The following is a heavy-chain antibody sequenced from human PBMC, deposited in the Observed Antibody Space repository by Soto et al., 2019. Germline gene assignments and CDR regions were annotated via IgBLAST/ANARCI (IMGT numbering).Heavy chain of an antibody. CDR1: GFIFISYA. CDR2: ISGSGGST. J-gene: IGHJ1*01. D-gene: IGHD1-20*01. V-gene: IGHV3-23*01. Sequence: PGGALRLSCAASGFIFISYAMSWVRQAPWKGLEWVSAISGSGGSTYYADSVKGRFTISRDNSKNTLYLQMNSLRAEDTAVYYCANSKVGPRYFFAFWGQGSLDPGSS. CDR3: ANSKVGPRYFFAF.